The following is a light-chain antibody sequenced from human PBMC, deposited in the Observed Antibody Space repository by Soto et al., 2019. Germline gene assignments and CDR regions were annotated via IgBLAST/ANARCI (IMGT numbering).Light chain of an antibody. CDR2: DVS. Sequence: QSALTQPASVSGSPGQSITISCTGTSSDVGAYNYVSWYQQHPGKAPKLMIYDVSNRPSGVSNRFSGSKSGNTASLTISGLQAEDEADYYCSSYTSSTTLDLVFGGGTQLTVL. CDR3: SSYTSSTTLDLV. V-gene: IGLV2-14*01. CDR1: SSDVGAYNY. J-gene: IGLJ2*01.